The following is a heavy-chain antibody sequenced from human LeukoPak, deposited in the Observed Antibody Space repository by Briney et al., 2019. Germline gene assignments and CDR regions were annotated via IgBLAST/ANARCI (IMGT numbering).Heavy chain of an antibody. CDR3: ARSGSSSPGYPESKFAFDI. CDR1: GFTFSSYG. D-gene: IGHD6-6*01. V-gene: IGHV3-21*01. J-gene: IGHJ3*02. Sequence: PGGTLRLSCAAYGFTFSSYGMSWVRQAPGEGLEWVSSISSSSSYIYYADSVKGRFTISRDNAKNSLYLQMNSLRAEDTAVYYCARSGSSSPGYPESKFAFDIWGQGTMVTVSS. CDR2: ISSSSSYI.